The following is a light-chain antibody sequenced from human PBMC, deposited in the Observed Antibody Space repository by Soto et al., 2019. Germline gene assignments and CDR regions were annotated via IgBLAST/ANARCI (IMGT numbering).Light chain of an antibody. CDR1: QSVNSN. Sequence: EIVMTQSPATLSVSPGERVTLSCRASQSVNSNLAWYQQKPGQAPRLLIYGASTRATTIPARFSGSGSGTEFTLTISSLQSEDFAVYYCQQYNNWPLTFGGGTQVEIK. V-gene: IGKV3-15*01. CDR2: GAS. J-gene: IGKJ4*01. CDR3: QQYNNWPLT.